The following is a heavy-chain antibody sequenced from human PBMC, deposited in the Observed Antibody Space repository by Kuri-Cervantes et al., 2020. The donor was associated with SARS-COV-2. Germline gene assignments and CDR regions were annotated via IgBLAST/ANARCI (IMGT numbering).Heavy chain of an antibody. CDR3: AREEWLHIHDAFDI. CDR2: IKQDGSEK. CDR1: GFTFSSYW. J-gene: IGHJ3*02. V-gene: IGHV3-7*04. Sequence: GGSLRLSCAASGFTFSSYWMSWVRQAPGKGLEWVANIKQDGSEKYYVDSVKGRFTISRDNAKNSLYLQMNSQRAEDTAVYYCAREEWLHIHDAFDIWGQGTMVTVSS. D-gene: IGHD5-18*01.